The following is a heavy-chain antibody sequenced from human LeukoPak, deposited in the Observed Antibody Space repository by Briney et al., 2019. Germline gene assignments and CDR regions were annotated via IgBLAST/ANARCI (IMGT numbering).Heavy chain of an antibody. Sequence: PSETLSLTCTVSGGSIRSSYWSWIRQPPGKRLQWLGYIHHSGETDYNPSLQSRVTISVDTSKNHFSLRLRSVSAADTAIYFCXXXXXXXXYRRGWNFDLWGRGTLVSVSS. V-gene: IGHV4-59*08. CDR1: GGSIRSSY. CDR2: IHHSGET. J-gene: IGHJ2*01. CDR3: XXXXXXXXYRRGWNFDL.